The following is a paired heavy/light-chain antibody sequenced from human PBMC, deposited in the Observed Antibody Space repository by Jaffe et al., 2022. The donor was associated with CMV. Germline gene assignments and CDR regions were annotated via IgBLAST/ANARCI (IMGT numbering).Light chain of an antibody. J-gene: IGKJ3*01. CDR3: QQSYSTPPT. V-gene: IGKV1-39*01. CDR2: AAS. Sequence: DIQMTQSPSSLSASVGDRVTITCRASQSISSYLNWYQQKPGKAPKLLIYAASSLQSGVPSRFSGSGSGTDFTLTISSLQPEDFATYYCQQSYSTPPTFGPGTKVDIK. CDR1: QSISSY.
Heavy chain of an antibody. D-gene: IGHD2-2*01. CDR3: ARDQEDIVVVPAAPRAYYGMDV. CDR2: ISAYNGNT. Sequence: QVQLVQSGAEVKKPGASVKVSCKASGYTFTSYGISWVRQAPGQGLEWMGWISAYNGNTNYAQKLQGRVTMTTDTSTSTAYMELRSLRSDDTAVYYCARDQEDIVVVPAAPRAYYGMDVWGQGTTVTVSS. J-gene: IGHJ6*02. V-gene: IGHV1-18*01. CDR1: GYTFTSYG.